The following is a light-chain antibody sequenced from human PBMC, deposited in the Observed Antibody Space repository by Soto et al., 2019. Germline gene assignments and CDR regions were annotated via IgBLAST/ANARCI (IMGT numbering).Light chain of an antibody. CDR1: QNINKW. CDR2: AAS. Sequence: DIQMTQSPSTLSASVRDTVTITCRASQNINKWLAWYQQKPGKAPKLLIYAASSLQSGVPSRFSGSGSGTEFTLSISSLQSEDFAVYYCQQYYNWPRTFGQGTKVDI. V-gene: IGKV1-5*01. CDR3: QQYYNWPRT. J-gene: IGKJ1*01.